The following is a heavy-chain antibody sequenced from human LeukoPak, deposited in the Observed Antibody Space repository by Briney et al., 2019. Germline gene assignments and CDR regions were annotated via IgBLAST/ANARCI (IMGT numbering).Heavy chain of an antibody. CDR2: INPSGGST. Sequence: GAAVKVSCKASGYTFTSYYMHWVRQAPGQGLEWKGIINPSGGSTSYAQKFQGRVTMTRDASISTAYMELSRLRSDDTAVYYCARDPPASDYFDYWGQGSWSPSPQ. CDR3: ARDPPASDYFDY. CDR1: GYTFTSYY. V-gene: IGHV1-46*01. J-gene: IGHJ4*02.